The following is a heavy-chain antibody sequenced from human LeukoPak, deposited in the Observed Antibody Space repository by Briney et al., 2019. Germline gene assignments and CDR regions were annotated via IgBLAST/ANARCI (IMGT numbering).Heavy chain of an antibody. CDR1: GFTFSGSA. J-gene: IGHJ4*02. CDR3: ARGAYGDYGDY. Sequence: GGSLRLSCAASGFTFSGSAMHWVRQASGKGLEWVGRIRSKANSYATAYAASVKGRFTISRDNAKNSLYLQMNSLRAEDTAVYYCARGAYGDYGDYWGQGTLVTVSS. D-gene: IGHD4-17*01. V-gene: IGHV3-73*01. CDR2: IRSKANSYAT.